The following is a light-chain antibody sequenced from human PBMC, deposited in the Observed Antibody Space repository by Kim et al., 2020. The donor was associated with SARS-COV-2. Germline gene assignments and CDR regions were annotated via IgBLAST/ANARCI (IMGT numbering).Light chain of an antibody. CDR2: RDS. J-gene: IGLJ1*01. CDR1: NIGSKS. V-gene: IGLV3-9*01. CDR3: QVWDSSTYV. Sequence: VALGQTARITGEGNNIGSKSVHWYQQKPGQAPVLVIYRDSNRPSGIPERFSGSNSGNTATLTISRGQAGDEADYYCQVWDSSTYVFGTGTKVTIL.